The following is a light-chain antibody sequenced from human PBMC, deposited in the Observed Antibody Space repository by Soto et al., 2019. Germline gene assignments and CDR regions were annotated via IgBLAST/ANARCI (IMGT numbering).Light chain of an antibody. CDR3: QQYGSF. Sequence: EIVLTQSPGTLSLSPGERATLSCRASQSVSSSYLAWYQQKPGQAPRRRIYGAYSRATGIPDRCSGSGSGTHLTLTTSILEPEDFALYYCQQYGSFVGPGTKVDIK. CDR1: QSVSSSY. J-gene: IGKJ3*01. CDR2: GAY. V-gene: IGKV3-20*01.